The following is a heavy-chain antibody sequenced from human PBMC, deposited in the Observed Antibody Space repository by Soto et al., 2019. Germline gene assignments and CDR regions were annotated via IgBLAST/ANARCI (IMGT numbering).Heavy chain of an antibody. Sequence: PGGSLRLSCTASGFTFGDYAMTWVRQAPGKGLEWVGFIRSEAYGGTTEYAASVKGRFTISRDDSRSIAYLQMNSLKTEDTAVYHCSRVFSARTFDYWGQGTLVTVSS. CDR3: SRVFSARTFDY. CDR1: GFTFGDYA. D-gene: IGHD2-21*01. J-gene: IGHJ4*02. CDR2: IRSEAYGGTT. V-gene: IGHV3-49*04.